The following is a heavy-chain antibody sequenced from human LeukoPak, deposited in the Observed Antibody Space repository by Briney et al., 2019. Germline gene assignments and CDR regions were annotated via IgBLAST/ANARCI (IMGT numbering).Heavy chain of an antibody. CDR3: AKDLVVGALDY. CDR1: GFTFSSYA. Sequence: GGSLRLSCAASGFTFSSYAMTWIRQAPGKGLEWVSSISGSGGSTYYADSVKGRFTISRDNSRNMLFLQMNSLRADDTAVYYCAKDLVVGALDYWGQGTLVTVSS. D-gene: IGHD1-26*01. J-gene: IGHJ4*02. V-gene: IGHV3-23*01. CDR2: ISGSGGST.